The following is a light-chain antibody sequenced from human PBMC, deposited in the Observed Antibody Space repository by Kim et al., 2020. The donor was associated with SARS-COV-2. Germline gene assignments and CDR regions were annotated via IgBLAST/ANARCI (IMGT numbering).Light chain of an antibody. V-gene: IGKV1-39*01. Sequence: ASIGDRVTITCRASQSISSYLSWYQQNPGKAPNVLIYDASRLQSGVPSMFSGSASGTDFTLNISNLQPEDFATYYCQQSYTSPRTFGQGTKVDIK. CDR2: DAS. CDR1: QSISSY. CDR3: QQSYTSPRT. J-gene: IGKJ1*01.